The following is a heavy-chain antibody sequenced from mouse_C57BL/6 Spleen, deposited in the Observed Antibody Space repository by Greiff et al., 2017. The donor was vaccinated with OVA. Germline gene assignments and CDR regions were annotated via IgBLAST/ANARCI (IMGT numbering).Heavy chain of an antibody. V-gene: IGHV1-84*01. CDR2: LYPGSGNT. J-gene: IGHJ2*02. D-gene: IGHD4-1*01. Sequence: QVQLKESGPELVKPGASVKISCKASGYTFTDYYINWVKQRPGQGLEWIGWLYPGSGNTKYNEKFKGKATLTVDTSSSTAYMQLSSLTSEDSAVYFCARSRTGTYYFDYWGQGTSLTVSS. CDR1: GYTFTDYY. CDR3: ARSRTGTYYFDY.